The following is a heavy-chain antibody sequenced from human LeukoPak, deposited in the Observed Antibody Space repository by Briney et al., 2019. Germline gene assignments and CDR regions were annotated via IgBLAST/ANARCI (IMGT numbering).Heavy chain of an antibody. CDR2: ISYDGSDK. CDR1: GFTFSSHG. CDR3: AKDRRDTAMAPYYYYYMGV. V-gene: IGHV3-30*18. Sequence: GGSLRLSCAASGFTFSSHGMHWVRQAPGKGLEWVAVISYDGSDKYYADSVKGRFTISRDNSKNKFYLQMNSLRAEDTAVYYCAKDRRDTAMAPYYYYYMGVWGKGTTVTVSS. J-gene: IGHJ6*03. D-gene: IGHD5-18*01.